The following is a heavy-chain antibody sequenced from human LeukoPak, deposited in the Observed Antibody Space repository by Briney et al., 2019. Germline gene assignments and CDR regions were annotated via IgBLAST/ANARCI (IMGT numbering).Heavy chain of an antibody. J-gene: IGHJ4*02. CDR2: ISSDASIT. V-gene: IGHV3-74*01. D-gene: IGHD2-15*01. CDR1: GFTFSTYW. Sequence: GSLRLSCAASGFTFSTYWMHWVRQDPGKGLVWVSRISSDASITSYADPVKGQFTISRDNAKNTLYLQMNSLRAEDTALYYCATSARTYLGSSLDYWGQGTLVTVSS. CDR3: ATSARTYLGSSLDY.